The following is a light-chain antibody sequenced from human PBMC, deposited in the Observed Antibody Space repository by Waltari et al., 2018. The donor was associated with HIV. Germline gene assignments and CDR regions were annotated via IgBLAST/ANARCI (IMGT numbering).Light chain of an antibody. CDR2: GKN. CDR3: NSRDNSANPVV. CDR1: SLRNYF. V-gene: IGLV3-19*01. Sequence: SSELTQDPAVSVALGPTVRITCQGNSLRNYFASRYQQKPGQAPILVIYGKNKRPSGIPDRFSASMSGDTGSLTITGAQAEDEADYYCNSRDNSANPVVFGGGTRLTVL. J-gene: IGLJ2*01.